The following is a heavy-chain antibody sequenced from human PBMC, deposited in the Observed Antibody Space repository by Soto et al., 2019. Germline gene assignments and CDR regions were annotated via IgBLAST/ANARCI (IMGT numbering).Heavy chain of an antibody. Sequence: GASVKVSCKASGYTFTSYGISWVRQAPGQGLEWMGWISAYNGNTNYAQKLQGRVTMTTDTSTSTAYMEQGSLSSDDTAVYYCAREVVPAAMPVGQMDVWGQGTTVTVSS. J-gene: IGHJ6*02. D-gene: IGHD2-2*01. CDR1: GYTFTSYG. CDR2: ISAYNGNT. CDR3: AREVVPAAMPVGQMDV. V-gene: IGHV1-18*04.